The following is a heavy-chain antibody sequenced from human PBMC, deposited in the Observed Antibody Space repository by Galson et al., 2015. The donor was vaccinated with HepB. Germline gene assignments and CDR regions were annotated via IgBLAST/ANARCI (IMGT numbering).Heavy chain of an antibody. CDR1: GYTFTSYD. D-gene: IGHD3-22*01. Sequence: SVKVSCKASGYTFTSYDINWVRQATGQGLEWMGWMNPNSGNTGCAQKFQGRVTMARNTSTSTAYMEPSTLRSEDTAVYYCVRVRGGHYDSSGYPYLDYWGQGTLVTVSS. CDR3: VRVRGGHYDSSGYPYLDY. CDR2: MNPNSGNT. V-gene: IGHV1-8*01. J-gene: IGHJ4*02.